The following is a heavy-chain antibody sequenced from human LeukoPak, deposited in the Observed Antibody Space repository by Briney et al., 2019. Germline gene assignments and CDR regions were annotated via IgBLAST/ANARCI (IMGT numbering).Heavy chain of an antibody. D-gene: IGHD2-15*01. CDR3: ARGNLYCSGGSCSLTYFKH. J-gene: IGHJ1*01. V-gene: IGHV3-33*01. CDR2: IWYDGCHE. CDR1: GFTFSSYG. Sequence: GRPLRLSGAASGFTFSSYGRPWVRHAPGKGLVWVALIWYDGCHEDYADSVKGRFTISRDNSKNTLYLQMNSLRVEDTAVYYCARGNLYCSGGSCSLTYFKHWGQGTLVTVSS.